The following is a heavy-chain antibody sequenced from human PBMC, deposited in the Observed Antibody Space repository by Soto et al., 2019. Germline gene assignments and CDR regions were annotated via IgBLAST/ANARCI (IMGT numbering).Heavy chain of an antibody. CDR3: ARDLSRGYSCYDSVRFDY. D-gene: IGHD5-12*01. J-gene: IGHJ4*02. CDR1: GGTFSSYA. CDR2: IIPIFGTA. V-gene: IGHV1-69*01. Sequence: QVQLVQSGAEVKKPGSSVKVSCKASGGTFSSYAISWVRQAPGQGLEWMGGIIPIFGTANYAQKFQGRVTITADESTSTAYMELSSLRSEDTAVYYCARDLSRGYSCYDSVRFDYWGQGTLVTVSS.